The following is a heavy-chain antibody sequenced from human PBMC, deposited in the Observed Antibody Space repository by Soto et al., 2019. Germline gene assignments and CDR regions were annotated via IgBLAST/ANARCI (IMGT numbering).Heavy chain of an antibody. Sequence: GGSLRLSCAASGFTFSSYAMSWVRQAPGKGLEWVSAISGSGGSTYYADSVKGRFTISRDNSKNTLYLQMNSLRAEDTAVYYCASPQKGVWEYYYYYGMDVWGQGTTVTVSS. J-gene: IGHJ6*02. CDR3: ASPQKGVWEYYYYYGMDV. CDR1: GFTFSSYA. CDR2: ISGSGGST. D-gene: IGHD2-8*01. V-gene: IGHV3-23*01.